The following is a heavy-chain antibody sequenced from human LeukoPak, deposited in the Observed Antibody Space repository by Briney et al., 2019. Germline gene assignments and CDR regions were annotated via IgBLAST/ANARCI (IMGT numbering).Heavy chain of an antibody. Sequence: ASVNVSCKASGYTFTSYDINWVRQATGQGLEWMGWMNPNSGNTGYAQKFQGRVTMTRNTSISTAYMELSSLRSEDTAVYYCARQGYCSSTSCQYYYYGMDVWGQGTTVTVSS. V-gene: IGHV1-8*01. CDR2: MNPNSGNT. CDR3: ARQGYCSSTSCQYYYYGMDV. D-gene: IGHD2-2*01. CDR1: GYTFTSYD. J-gene: IGHJ6*02.